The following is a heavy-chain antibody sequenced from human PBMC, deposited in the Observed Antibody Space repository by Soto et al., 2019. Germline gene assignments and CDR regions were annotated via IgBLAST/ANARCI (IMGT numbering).Heavy chain of an antibody. D-gene: IGHD1-26*01. CDR3: AKDLGGSYLGRYYLDY. CDR1: GFTFSSYG. V-gene: IGHV3-23*01. CDR2: VSGSGGST. J-gene: IGHJ4*02. Sequence: EVQLLESGGGLVQPGGSLRLSCAASGFTFSSYGMSWVRQAPGKGLEWVSAVSGSGGSTYYADSVKGRFTISRDNSKNTLYLQMNSLRAEDTAVYYCAKDLGGSYLGRYYLDYWGQGTLVTVSS.